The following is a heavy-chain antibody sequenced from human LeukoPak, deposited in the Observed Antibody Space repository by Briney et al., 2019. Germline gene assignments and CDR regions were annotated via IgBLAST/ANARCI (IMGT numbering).Heavy chain of an antibody. J-gene: IGHJ3*02. V-gene: IGHV3-23*01. Sequence: GGSLRLSCAASGFTFSSYAMSWVRRAPGKGLEWVSGISGNGSSTYYADSVKGRFTISRDNSKNTLYLQMNSLRAEDTAVYYCAKSSSGWYNDAFDIWGQGTMVTVS. CDR3: AKSSSGWYNDAFDI. CDR1: GFTFSSYA. D-gene: IGHD6-19*01. CDR2: ISGNGSST.